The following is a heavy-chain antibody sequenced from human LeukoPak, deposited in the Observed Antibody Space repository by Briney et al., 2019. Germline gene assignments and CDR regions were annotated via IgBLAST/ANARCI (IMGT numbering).Heavy chain of an antibody. J-gene: IGHJ5*02. CDR3: ARDRGRITIPPPGWFDP. CDR2: ISSSGSTI. V-gene: IGHV3-48*03. Sequence: GGSLRLSCAASGFTFSSFEMNWVRQAPGKGLEWVSYISSSGSTIYYADSVKGRFTISRDNAKNTLYLQMNSLRAEDTAVYYCARDRGRITIPPPGWFDPWGQGTLVTVSS. CDR1: GFTFSSFE. D-gene: IGHD3-9*01.